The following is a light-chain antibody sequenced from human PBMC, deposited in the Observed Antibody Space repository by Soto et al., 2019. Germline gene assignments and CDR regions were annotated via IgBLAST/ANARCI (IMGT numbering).Light chain of an antibody. CDR1: QSVSSNY. CDR3: QQYGSSPPT. Sequence: EIVLTQSPGTLSLSPGERATFSCRASQSVSSNYLAWYQQKPGQAPRLLIYGAFKRATGIPDRFSGSGSGTDFTLTINRLEPEDFALYYCQQYGSSPPTFGQGTKVDIK. CDR2: GAF. J-gene: IGKJ1*01. V-gene: IGKV3-20*01.